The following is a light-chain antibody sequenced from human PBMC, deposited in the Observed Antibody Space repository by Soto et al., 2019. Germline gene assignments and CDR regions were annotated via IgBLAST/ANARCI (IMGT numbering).Light chain of an antibody. CDR1: QSVTSRN. J-gene: IGKJ3*01. V-gene: IGKV3-20*01. CDR3: QQYGSSPFT. CDR2: GAS. Sequence: EIVLTQSPGTLSLSPGERATLSCRASQSVTSRNLAWYQQKPGQAPRLLIYGASSGATGIPDRFSGSGSGTDFTLTISRLEPEDCAVYYCQQYGSSPFTFGPGTKVDIK.